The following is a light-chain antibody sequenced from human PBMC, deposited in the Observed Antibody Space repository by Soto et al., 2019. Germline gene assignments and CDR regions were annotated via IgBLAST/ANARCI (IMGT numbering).Light chain of an antibody. CDR2: AAS. J-gene: IGKJ3*01. V-gene: IGKV1-8*01. CDR1: QGISSY. Sequence: AIRMTQSPSSLSASTGDRVTITCRASQGISSYLAWYQQKPGKAPKLLIYAASTLQSGVPSRFSGSGSGTDCTLTISCLQSEDFATYSCQQYYSYPFTFGPGTKVDIK. CDR3: QQYYSYPFT.